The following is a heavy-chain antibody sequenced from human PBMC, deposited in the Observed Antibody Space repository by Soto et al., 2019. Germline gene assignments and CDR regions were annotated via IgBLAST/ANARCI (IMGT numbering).Heavy chain of an antibody. V-gene: IGHV3-23*01. CDR1: GITLSSYA. J-gene: IGHJ4*02. CDR2: ISASGGST. Sequence: EVQLLESGGDLVQPGGSLRLSCAASGITLSSYAMSWVRQAPGKGPEWVSGISASGGSTSYADSVKGRFTISRDNSKNTLYLQMNSLRVDDTAVYHCAKGQNSGTYRFYFDYWGQGALVTVSS. D-gene: IGHD1-26*01. CDR3: AKGQNSGTYRFYFDY.